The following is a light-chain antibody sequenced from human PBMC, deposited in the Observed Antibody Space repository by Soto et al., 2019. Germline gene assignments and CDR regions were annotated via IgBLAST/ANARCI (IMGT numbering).Light chain of an antibody. CDR2: DVS. CDR3: SSYTSSSTYV. V-gene: IGLV2-14*03. J-gene: IGLJ1*01. CDR1: SSDVGGYNY. Sequence: QSVLTQPASVSGSPGQSIAISCTGTSSDVGGYNYVSWYQQHPGKTPKLMICDVSNRPSGVSNRFSGSKSGNTASLTISGLQAEDEAEYYCSSYTSSSTYVFRTGTKVTVX.